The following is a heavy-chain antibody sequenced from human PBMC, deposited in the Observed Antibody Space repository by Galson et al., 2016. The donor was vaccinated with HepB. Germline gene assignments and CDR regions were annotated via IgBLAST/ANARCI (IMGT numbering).Heavy chain of an antibody. J-gene: IGHJ4*02. CDR1: GDSVSNNIDG. V-gene: IGHV6-1*01. Sequence: CAISGDSVSNNIDGWNWIRQSPSRGLEWLGRTYYRSEWRQDYAPSVRSRISINPATSKNQFSLHLTSVTPEDTAVYYCVKSIYLGRGFVAWGQGTLVTVSS. CDR2: TYYRSEWRQ. CDR3: VKSIYLGRGFVA. D-gene: IGHD2-2*02.